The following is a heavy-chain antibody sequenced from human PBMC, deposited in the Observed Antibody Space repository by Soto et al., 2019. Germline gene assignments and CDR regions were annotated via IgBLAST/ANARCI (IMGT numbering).Heavy chain of an antibody. J-gene: IGHJ4*02. D-gene: IGHD3-3*01. Sequence: QITLKESGPTLVKPTQTLTLTCTFSGFSLSTSGVGVGWIRQPPGKALEWLALIYWDDDKRYSPSLKSRLTITKATSKNQVVLTLTNMDPVDTATYYCAHRLDDFWSGYFDYWGQGTLVTVSS. CDR3: AHRLDDFWSGYFDY. V-gene: IGHV2-5*02. CDR2: IYWDDDK. CDR1: GFSLSTSGVG.